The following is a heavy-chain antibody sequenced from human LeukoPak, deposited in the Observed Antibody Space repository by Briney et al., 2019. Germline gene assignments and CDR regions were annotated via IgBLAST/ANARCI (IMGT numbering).Heavy chain of an antibody. CDR2: ISGSTGVV. Sequence: GGSLRLSCAASGFTFSFYSMNWVRQAPGRGLEWISYISGSTGVVYYADSVKGRFTVSRDNAKHSLYLQMSSLRDEDTAVYFCARDGYGSGFYYDNWGQGTLVTVSS. J-gene: IGHJ4*02. CDR3: ARDGYGSGFYYDN. D-gene: IGHD3-10*01. CDR1: GFTFSFYS. V-gene: IGHV3-48*02.